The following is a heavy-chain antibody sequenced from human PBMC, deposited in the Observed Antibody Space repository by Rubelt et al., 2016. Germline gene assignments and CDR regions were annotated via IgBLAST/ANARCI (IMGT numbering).Heavy chain of an antibody. CDR3: ARSCIGGACDVPGAFDI. V-gene: IGHV4-39*01. D-gene: IGHD2-8*02. CDR1: GGSISSTPYY. CDR2: IYYSGGP. J-gene: IGHJ3*02. Sequence: QLQLQESGPGLVEPSETLSLTCTVSGGSISSTPYYWGWIRQPPGKGRGGIGTIYYSGGPFSNPSPRSRVTISEATPKNQFSLNLRSVTAADTAVYYCARSCIGGACDVPGAFDIWGRGTMVTVSS.